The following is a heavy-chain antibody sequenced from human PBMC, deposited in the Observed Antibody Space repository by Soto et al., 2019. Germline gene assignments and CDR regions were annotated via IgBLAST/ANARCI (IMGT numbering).Heavy chain of an antibody. J-gene: IGHJ3*01. CDR3: ARHDYADRTFDL. CDR1: GGSVGRGAYY. CDR2: IQSSGDT. Sequence: NPSETLSLTCIVSGGSVGRGAYYWCWIRQPPGSALEWIGYIQSSGDTNYHSSLKSRVTTSVDRSRYRFSLKLTSVTAADKAFYYCARHDYADRTFDLWGQGTKVTVSS. V-gene: IGHV4-61*08. D-gene: IGHD5-12*01.